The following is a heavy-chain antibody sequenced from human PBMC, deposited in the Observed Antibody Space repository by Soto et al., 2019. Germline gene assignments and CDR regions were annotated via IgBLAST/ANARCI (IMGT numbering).Heavy chain of an antibody. CDR3: ARDGGKWALDY. V-gene: IGHV3-48*02. Sequence: EVQLVESGGGLVQPGGSLRLSCAASEFTFSTYSMNWVRQAPGKGLEWVSYISSSSRTISYADSVKGRFTISRRNANNSLHLQMNSLRDEDTAVYYCARDGGKWALDYWGQGILVTVSS. D-gene: IGHD1-26*01. CDR2: ISSSSRTI. J-gene: IGHJ4*02. CDR1: EFTFSTYS.